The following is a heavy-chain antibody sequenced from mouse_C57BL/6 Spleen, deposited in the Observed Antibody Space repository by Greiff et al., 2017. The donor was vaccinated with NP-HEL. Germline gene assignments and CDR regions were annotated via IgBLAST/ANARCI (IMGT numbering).Heavy chain of an antibody. CDR2: IYPRDGST. CDR3: AREGAYYGNYRAY. J-gene: IGHJ3*01. Sequence: VQLQESGPELVKPGASVKLSCKASGYTFTSYDINWVKQRPGQGLEWIGWIYPRDGSTKYNEKFKGKATLTVDTSSSTAYMELRSLTSEDSAVYFCAREGAYYGNYRAYWGQGTLVTVSA. CDR1: GYTFTSYD. V-gene: IGHV1-85*01. D-gene: IGHD2-10*01.